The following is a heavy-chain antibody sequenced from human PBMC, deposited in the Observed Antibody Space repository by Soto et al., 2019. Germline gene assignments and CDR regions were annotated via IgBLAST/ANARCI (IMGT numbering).Heavy chain of an antibody. CDR2: ISWNSGSI. J-gene: IGHJ4*02. Sequence: GGSLRLSCAASGFTFDDYAMHWVRQAPGKGLEWVSGISWNSGSIGYADSVKGRFTISRDNAKNSLYLQMNSLRAEDTAVYYCARSPYCGGDCYYLDYWGQGTLVTVSS. CDR1: GFTFDDYA. D-gene: IGHD2-21*01. CDR3: ARSPYCGGDCYYLDY. V-gene: IGHV3-9*01.